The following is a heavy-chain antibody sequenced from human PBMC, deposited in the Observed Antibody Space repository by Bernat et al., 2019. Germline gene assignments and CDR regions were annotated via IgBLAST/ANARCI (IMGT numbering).Heavy chain of an antibody. Sequence: QVQLVESGGGVVQPGRSLRLSCAASGFTFSSYGMHWVRQAPGKGLEWVAVISYDGSNKYYADSVKGRFTISRDNSKNTVHLQMNSLRAEDTAVYYCAKVGPPYSSGYTDDFDIWGQGTMVTVSS. CDR2: ISYDGSNK. CDR1: GFTFSSYG. CDR3: AKVGPPYSSGYTDDFDI. V-gene: IGHV3-30*18. J-gene: IGHJ3*02. D-gene: IGHD3-22*01.